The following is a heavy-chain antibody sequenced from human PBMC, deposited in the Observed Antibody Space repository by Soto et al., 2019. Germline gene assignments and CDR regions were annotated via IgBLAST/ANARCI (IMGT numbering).Heavy chain of an antibody. CDR3: AKSAYYDIFTGRLDS. V-gene: IGHV3-9*01. D-gene: IGHD3-9*01. CDR1: GFTFDDYA. Sequence: GGSLRLSCAASGFTFDDYAIYWVRQAPGKGLEWVSGISWNSGSIGYADSVRGRFTISRDNAENSLYLQMNSLRAEDTALYYCAKSAYYDIFTGRLDSWGQGTLVTVSS. J-gene: IGHJ4*02. CDR2: ISWNSGSI.